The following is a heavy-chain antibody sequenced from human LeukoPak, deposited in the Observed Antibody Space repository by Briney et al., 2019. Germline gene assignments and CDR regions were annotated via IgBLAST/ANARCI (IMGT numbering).Heavy chain of an antibody. CDR2: ISSSSSYI. CDR1: AFIFSTYS. J-gene: IGHJ4*02. V-gene: IGHV3-21*01. D-gene: IGHD2-8*01. CDR3: VNLMQG. Sequence: PVGTLRLSCAASAFIFSTYSMNWVRQAPGKGLEWVSSISSSSSYIYYADSVKGRFTISRDYAKNSLYLQMNSLRAEDTAVYYCVNLMQGGGQGTLVTVSS.